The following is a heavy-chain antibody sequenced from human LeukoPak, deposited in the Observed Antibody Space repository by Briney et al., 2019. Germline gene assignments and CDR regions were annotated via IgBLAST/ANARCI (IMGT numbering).Heavy chain of an antibody. CDR2: ISYDGSNK. CDR1: GFTFSSYA. V-gene: IGHV3-30-3*01. D-gene: IGHD1-26*01. CDR3: ARERVGAIDY. J-gene: IGHJ4*02. Sequence: PGRSLRLSCAASGFTFSSYAMHWVRQAPGKGLEWVAVISYDGSNKYYADSAKGRFTISRDNSKNTLYLQMNSLRAEDTAVYYCARERVGAIDYWGQGTLVTVSS.